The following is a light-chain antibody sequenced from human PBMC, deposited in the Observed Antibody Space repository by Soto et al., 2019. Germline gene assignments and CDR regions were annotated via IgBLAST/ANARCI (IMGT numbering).Light chain of an antibody. CDR3: QQYNNWPPL. CDR2: GAS. Sequence: EIVMTQSPATLSVSPGDRATLSCRAGQSVSTNLAWYQQKPGQTPRLFIYGASTRATGIPARFSGSGSGTEFTLTISSLQSEDFAVYYCQQYNNWPPLFGQGTKLEIK. J-gene: IGKJ2*01. V-gene: IGKV3-15*01. CDR1: QSVSTN.